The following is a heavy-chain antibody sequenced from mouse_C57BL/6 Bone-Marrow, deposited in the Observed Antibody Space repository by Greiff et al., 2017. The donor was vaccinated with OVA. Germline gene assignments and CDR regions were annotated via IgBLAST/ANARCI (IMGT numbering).Heavy chain of an antibody. J-gene: IGHJ2*01. Sequence: VQLQQSGPELVKPGASVKISCKASGYAFSSSWMNWVKQRPGTGLEWIGRIYPGDGDPNYNGKFKGKATLTADKSSSTAYMQLSSLTSEDSAVYFCARGDGNWGQGTTLTVSS. CDR3: ARGDGN. V-gene: IGHV1-82*01. CDR1: GYAFSSSW. CDR2: IYPGDGDP. D-gene: IGHD3-3*01.